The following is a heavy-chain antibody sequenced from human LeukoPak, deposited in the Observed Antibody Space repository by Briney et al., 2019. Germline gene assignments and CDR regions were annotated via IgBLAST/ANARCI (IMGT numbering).Heavy chain of an antibody. CDR2: IIPIFGTA. CDR3: AREEYYYGSGGDY. D-gene: IGHD3-10*01. V-gene: IGHV1-69*06. J-gene: IGHJ4*02. Sequence: SVKVSCKASGGTVSSYAISWVRQAPGQGLEWMGGIIPIFGTANYAQKFQGRVTITADKSTSTAYMELSRLRSEDTAVYYCAREEYYYGSGGDYWGQGTLVTVSS. CDR1: GGTVSSYA.